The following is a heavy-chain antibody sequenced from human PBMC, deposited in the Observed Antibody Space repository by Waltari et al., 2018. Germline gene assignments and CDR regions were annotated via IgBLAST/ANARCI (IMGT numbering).Heavy chain of an antibody. V-gene: IGHV4-61*09. CDR1: GGSISSGSYY. D-gene: IGHD6-19*01. CDR2: IYTSGST. Sequence: QVQLQESGPGLVKPSQTLSLTCTVSGGSISSGSYYWRWIRQPAGKGLEWIGYIYTSGSTNYNPSLKSRVTISVDTSKNQFSLKLSSVTAADTAVYYCARDPVAGTVRYFDLWGRGTLVTVSS. J-gene: IGHJ2*01. CDR3: ARDPVAGTVRYFDL.